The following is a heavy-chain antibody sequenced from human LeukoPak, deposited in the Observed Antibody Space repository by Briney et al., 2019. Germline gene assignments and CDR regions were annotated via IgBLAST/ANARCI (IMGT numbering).Heavy chain of an antibody. CDR2: IYYSGST. CDR1: GGSISSYY. Sequence: SETLSLTCTVSGGSISSYYWSWIRQPPGKGLEWIGYIYYSGSTNYNPSLKSRVTISVDTSKNQFSLKLSSVTAADTAVYYCARVYYYDSSGYYPGFDPWGQGTLVTVSS. CDR3: ARVYYYDSSGYYPGFDP. J-gene: IGHJ5*02. V-gene: IGHV4-59*08. D-gene: IGHD3-22*01.